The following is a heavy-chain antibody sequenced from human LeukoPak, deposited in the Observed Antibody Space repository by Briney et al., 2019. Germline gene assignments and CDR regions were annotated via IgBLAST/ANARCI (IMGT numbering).Heavy chain of an antibody. D-gene: IGHD3-3*01. Sequence: GGSLTLSCAASGFTFSSYNMKWVRQAPGKGLEWVSSISSRSSYIFYADSVKGRFTISRDNAKKSLYLQMNSLRAEDTAVYYCASGVNYFDYWGQGTLVTVSS. CDR2: ISSRSSYI. V-gene: IGHV3-21*01. CDR1: GFTFSSYN. J-gene: IGHJ4*02. CDR3: ASGVNYFDY.